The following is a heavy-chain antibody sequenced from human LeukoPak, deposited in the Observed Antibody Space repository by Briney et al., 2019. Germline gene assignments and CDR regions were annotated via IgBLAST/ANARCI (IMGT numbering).Heavy chain of an antibody. CDR2: ISWNSGSI. CDR1: GFTFDDYA. Sequence: SLRLSCAASGFTFDDYAMHWVRQAPGKGLEWVSGISWNSGSIGYADSVKGRFTISRDNAKNSLYLQMTSLRAEDTALYYCAKDMLGGTYAFDIWGQGTMVTVSS. V-gene: IGHV3-9*01. J-gene: IGHJ3*02. CDR3: AKDMLGGTYAFDI. D-gene: IGHD2-15*01.